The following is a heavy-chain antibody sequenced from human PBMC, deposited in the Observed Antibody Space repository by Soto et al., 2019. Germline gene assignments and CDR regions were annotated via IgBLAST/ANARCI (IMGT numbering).Heavy chain of an antibody. CDR1: AGSIRSTGYY. J-gene: IGHJ4*02. CDR3: ARGSYGSGSYFQAYFDF. Sequence: QVQLQESGPGLVEPSQTLSLTCSVSAGSIRSTGYYWSWIRQHPGKGLEWFGYIYYSGTTKYNPSLQSRLSLSIETSKNQFSLRLNSLTAADTAVYYCARGSYGSGSYFQAYFDFWGQGTLVTVSS. D-gene: IGHD3-10*01. CDR2: IYYSGTT. V-gene: IGHV4-31*03.